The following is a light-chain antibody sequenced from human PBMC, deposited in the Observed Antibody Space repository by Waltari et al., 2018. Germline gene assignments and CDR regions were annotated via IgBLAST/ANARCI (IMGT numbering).Light chain of an antibody. Sequence: ELVLTQSPATLSLSPGERATLSCRASQSLSSYLAWYQQKPGQAPRLLIYDTSNRATGIPDRFSGSGSGTDFTLTISSLGPEDFAVYYCQQRNNWPPLLTFGGGAKVEIK. CDR1: QSLSSY. CDR3: QQRNNWPPLLT. V-gene: IGKV3-11*01. CDR2: DTS. J-gene: IGKJ4*01.